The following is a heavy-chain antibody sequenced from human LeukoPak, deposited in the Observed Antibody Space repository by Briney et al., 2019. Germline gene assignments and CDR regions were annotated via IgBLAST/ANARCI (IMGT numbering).Heavy chain of an antibody. Sequence: TGGSLRLSCAASGFTFSSYAMSWVRQTPGKGLEWVSAISGSGGSTYYADSVKGRFTISRDNSKNTLYLQMNSLRAEDTAVYYCAKDAGFQYGDYPIFWGQGTMVTVSS. J-gene: IGHJ4*02. CDR2: ISGSGGST. V-gene: IGHV3-23*01. CDR1: GFTFSSYA. CDR3: AKDAGFQYGDYPIF. D-gene: IGHD4-17*01.